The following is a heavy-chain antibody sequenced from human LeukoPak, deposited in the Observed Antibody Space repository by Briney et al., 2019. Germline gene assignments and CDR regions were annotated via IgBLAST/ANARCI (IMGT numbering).Heavy chain of an antibody. CDR2: ISSRGSNT. CDR1: GFTFSDYY. V-gene: IGHV3-11*03. J-gene: IGHJ4*02. Sequence: PGGSLRLSCAASGFTFSDYYMSWIRQAPGKGLEWVSYISSRGSNTNYADSVKGRFTISRDNAKNSLYLQMNSLRADDTAVYYCARNFDSSGYRFDYWGREPWSPSPQ. D-gene: IGHD3-22*01. CDR3: ARNFDSSGYRFDY.